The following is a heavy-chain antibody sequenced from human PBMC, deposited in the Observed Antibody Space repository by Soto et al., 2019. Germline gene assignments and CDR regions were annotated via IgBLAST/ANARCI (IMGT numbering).Heavy chain of an antibody. CDR3: AKRTVGGYFDF. V-gene: IGHV3-23*01. Sequence: EVQLLESGGGLVQPGGSLRLSCAASGFTFSSYAMNWVRQAPGKGLEWVSVISGSGGSTYYADAVKGRFTISRDNTKNTLYLQRNSLRDEDTAVYYCAKRTVGGYFDFWGCGTLVSVST. J-gene: IGHJ2*01. D-gene: IGHD1-26*01. CDR2: ISGSGGST. CDR1: GFTFSSYA.